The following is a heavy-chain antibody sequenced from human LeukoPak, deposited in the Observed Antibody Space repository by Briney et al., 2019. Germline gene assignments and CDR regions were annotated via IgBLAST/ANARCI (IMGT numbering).Heavy chain of an antibody. D-gene: IGHD2-2*01. Sequence: SETLSLTCTVSGGSISSYYWSWIRQPPGKGLEWIGYIYTSGSTNYNPSLKSRVTISVDTSKNQFSLKLSSVTAADTAVYYCARGVPAAPIDYWGQGTLVTVSS. V-gene: IGHV4-4*08. CDR2: IYTSGST. CDR1: GGSISSYY. CDR3: ARGVPAAPIDY. J-gene: IGHJ4*02.